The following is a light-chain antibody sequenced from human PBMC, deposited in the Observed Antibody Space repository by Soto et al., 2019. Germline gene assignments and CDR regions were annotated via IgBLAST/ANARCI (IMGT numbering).Light chain of an antibody. CDR2: DVF. Sequence: DIQMTQSPSSLSASVGDRVTITGRASQNISNYLNWYQHKPGQAPKVLIYDVFTLQSGVPSRFSGSGSFRLCAVAVSSLQPEDFATYYCPQSYTTPLTVGGGTKVDIQ. CDR1: QNISNY. CDR3: PQSYTTPLT. J-gene: IGKJ4*01. V-gene: IGKV1-39*01.